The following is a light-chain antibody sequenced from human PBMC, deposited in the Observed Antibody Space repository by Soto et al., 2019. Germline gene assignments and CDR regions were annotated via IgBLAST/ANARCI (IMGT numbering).Light chain of an antibody. CDR2: EVS. CDR3: LHGTPWPWT. J-gene: IGKJ1*01. CDR1: QSLIHSDGSTY. Sequence: DVVMTQSPLSLPVTLGQPASISCRSSQSLIHSDGSTYLSWFQQRPGRSPRHLIYEVSDRDSGGPYRVSGSWSGTDCTLKSSRVDAEYVGVYYCLHGTPWPWTFGQGTEVDIK. V-gene: IGKV2-30*02.